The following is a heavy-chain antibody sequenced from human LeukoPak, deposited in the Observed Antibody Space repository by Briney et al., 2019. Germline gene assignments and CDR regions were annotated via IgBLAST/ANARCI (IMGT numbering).Heavy chain of an antibody. Sequence: GGSLRLSCAASGFTFSSYSMNWVRQAPGKGLEWVSSISSSSSYIYYADSMKGRFTISRDNAKNSLYLQMNSLRAEDTAVYYCARDSKTSGYSYGYDYYGMDVWGKGTTVTVSS. CDR3: ARDSKTSGYSYGYDYYGMDV. J-gene: IGHJ6*04. D-gene: IGHD5-18*01. V-gene: IGHV3-21*01. CDR2: ISSSSSYI. CDR1: GFTFSSYS.